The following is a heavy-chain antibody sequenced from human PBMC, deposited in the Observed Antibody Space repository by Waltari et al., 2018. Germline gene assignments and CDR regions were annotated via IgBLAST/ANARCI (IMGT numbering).Heavy chain of an antibody. CDR3: ARPLLFSYYHMDI. J-gene: IGHJ6*02. CDR2: INPSNGLT. V-gene: IGHV1-2*02. Sequence: QVQLVQSGAEVKKPGASVKVYCMASGYNSIGFYLHRVRQAPGQGLEWRGWINPSNGLTNSAQKFQGRVTMTRDTSINTAYLELSSVTSDDTAVYYCARPLLFSYYHMDIWGQGTTVTVSS. CDR1: GYNSIGFY.